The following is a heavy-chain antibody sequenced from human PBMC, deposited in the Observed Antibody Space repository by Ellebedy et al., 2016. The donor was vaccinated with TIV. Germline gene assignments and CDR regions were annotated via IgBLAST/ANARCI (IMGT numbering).Heavy chain of an antibody. CDR2: IWYDGSNK. J-gene: IGHJ4*02. CDR3: AREDSSGWSDFDY. Sequence: GGSLRLSCAASGFTFSSDGMHWVRQAPGKGLEWVAVIWYDGSNKYYADSVKGRFTISRDNSKNTLYLQMNSLRAEDTAVYYCAREDSSGWSDFDYWGQGTLVTVSS. D-gene: IGHD6-19*01. CDR1: GFTFSSDG. V-gene: IGHV3-33*01.